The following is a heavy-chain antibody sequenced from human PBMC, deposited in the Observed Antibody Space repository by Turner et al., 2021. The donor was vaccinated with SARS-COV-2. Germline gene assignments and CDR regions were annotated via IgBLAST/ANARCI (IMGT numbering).Heavy chain of an antibody. D-gene: IGHD1-7*01. Sequence: QVHLVDSGGGVVQPGRPLRLLRAAAGFTFSSYGMHWVRQAPGKGLKWVAVIWYAGSYKYYADSVKGRFTISRDKSKNTLYLQMNSLRAEDTALYYCARDGGTGTTFPFFDYWGQGTLVTVSS. J-gene: IGHJ4*02. V-gene: IGHV3-33*01. CDR1: GFTFSSYG. CDR2: IWYAGSYK. CDR3: ARDGGTGTTFPFFDY.